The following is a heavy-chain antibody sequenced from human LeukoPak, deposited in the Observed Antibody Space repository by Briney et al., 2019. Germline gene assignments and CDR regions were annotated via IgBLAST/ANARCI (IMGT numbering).Heavy chain of an antibody. Sequence: ASVKVSCKVSGYTLTELSMHWVRQAPGKGLEWMGGFDPEDGETIYAQKFQGRVTMTEDTSTDTAYMELSSLRSEDTAVYYCATVGVRIVATTYNLFDPWGQGTLVTVSS. CDR3: ATVGVRIVATTYNLFDP. CDR2: FDPEDGET. CDR1: GYTLTELS. J-gene: IGHJ5*02. V-gene: IGHV1-24*01. D-gene: IGHD5-12*01.